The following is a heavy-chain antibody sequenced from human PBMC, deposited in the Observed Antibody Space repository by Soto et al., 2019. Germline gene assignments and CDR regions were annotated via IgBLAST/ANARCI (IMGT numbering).Heavy chain of an antibody. V-gene: IGHV4-39*01. CDR2: IYYSGST. D-gene: IGHD2-15*01. CDR1: GGSISSSSYY. Sequence: QLQLQESGPGLVKPSETLSLTCTVSGGSISSSSYYWGWIRQPPGKGLEWIGSIYYSGSTYYNPSLKSRVTISVDTSKNQFSLKLSSVTAADTAVYYCARVDIVVVVAATPVTVFDPWGQGTLVTVSS. J-gene: IGHJ5*02. CDR3: ARVDIVVVVAATPVTVFDP.